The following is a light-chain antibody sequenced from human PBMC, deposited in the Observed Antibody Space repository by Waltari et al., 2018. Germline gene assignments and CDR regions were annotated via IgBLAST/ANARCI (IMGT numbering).Light chain of an antibody. CDR2: DVN. CDR1: SRDVGGHDH. V-gene: IGLV2-14*01. CDR3: ASLASGTTVV. J-gene: IGLJ3*02. Sequence: QSALTQPASVSGSPGQSITISCSGASRDVGGHDHVSWYQQHPGKVPKLILYDVNKWSSGVFNRFSGSKSGNTASLTISGLQAEDEADYYGASLASGTTVVFGGGTKVTFL.